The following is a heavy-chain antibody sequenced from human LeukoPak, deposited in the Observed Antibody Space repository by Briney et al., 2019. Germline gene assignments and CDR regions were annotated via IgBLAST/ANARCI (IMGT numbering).Heavy chain of an antibody. Sequence: GGSLRLSCAASGFTFSSYAMSWVRQAPGKGLEWVSAIIGSGGSTYYADSVKGRFTISRDNSKNTLYLQINSLRAEDTAVYYCAKGGPLRYFDAAGWFDPWGQGTLVTVSS. CDR1: GFTFSSYA. D-gene: IGHD3-9*01. V-gene: IGHV3-23*01. CDR3: AKGGPLRYFDAAGWFDP. J-gene: IGHJ5*02. CDR2: IIGSGGST.